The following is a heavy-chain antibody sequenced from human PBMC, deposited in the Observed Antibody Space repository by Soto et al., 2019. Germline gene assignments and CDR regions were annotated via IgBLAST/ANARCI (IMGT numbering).Heavy chain of an antibody. V-gene: IGHV4-4*02. CDR2: IYHSGST. CDR1: GGSISSSNW. CDR3: GRDYYDSGGHFDY. J-gene: IGHJ4*02. Sequence: QVQLQESGPGLVKSSGTLSLTCTVSGGSISSSNWWTWVRQPPGKGLGWIGQIYHSGSTNYNPSLHSSVXXCXDXXENQYSLKLSSVTAAATAVYYCGRDYYDSGGHFDYCGPGTLVTVSS. D-gene: IGHD3-22*01.